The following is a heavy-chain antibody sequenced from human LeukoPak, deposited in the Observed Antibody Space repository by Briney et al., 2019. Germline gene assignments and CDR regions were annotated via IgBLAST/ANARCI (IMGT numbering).Heavy chain of an antibody. CDR2: IYYSGST. CDR1: GGSISSYY. Sequence: SETLSLTCTVSGGSISSYYWSWIRQPPGKGLEWIGYIYYSGSTNYNPSLKSRVTISVDTSKNQFSLKLSSVTAADTAVYYCARRGVSVAARYYYYYMDVWGKGTTVTVSS. J-gene: IGHJ6*03. CDR3: ARRGVSVAARYYYYYMDV. V-gene: IGHV4-59*01. D-gene: IGHD6-6*01.